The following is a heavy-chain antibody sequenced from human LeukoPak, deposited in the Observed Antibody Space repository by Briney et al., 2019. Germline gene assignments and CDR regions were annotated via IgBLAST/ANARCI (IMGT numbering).Heavy chain of an antibody. CDR1: GFTFSSYG. J-gene: IGHJ4*02. CDR3: ARDHEQWLAVDY. Sequence: QPGGSLRLSCAASGFTFSSYGMPWVRQAPGKGLEWVAVIWYDGSNKYYADSVKGRFTISRDNSKNTLYLQMNSLRAEDTAVYYCARDHEQWLAVDYWGQGTLVTVSS. D-gene: IGHD6-19*01. V-gene: IGHV3-33*01. CDR2: IWYDGSNK.